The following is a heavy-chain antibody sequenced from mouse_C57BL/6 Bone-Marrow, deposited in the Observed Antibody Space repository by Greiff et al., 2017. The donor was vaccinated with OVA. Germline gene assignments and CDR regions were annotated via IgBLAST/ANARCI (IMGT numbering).Heavy chain of an antibody. CDR2: IDPETGGT. CDR3: TRRTVVRDFDV. V-gene: IGHV1-15*01. D-gene: IGHD1-1*01. Sequence: VQLKESGAELVRPGASVTLSCKASGYTFTDYEMHWVKQTPVHGLEWIGAIDPETGGTAYNQKFKGKAILTADKSSITAYMELRSLTSEDSAVYYCTRRTVVRDFDVWGTGTTVTVSS. CDR1: GYTFTDYE. J-gene: IGHJ1*03.